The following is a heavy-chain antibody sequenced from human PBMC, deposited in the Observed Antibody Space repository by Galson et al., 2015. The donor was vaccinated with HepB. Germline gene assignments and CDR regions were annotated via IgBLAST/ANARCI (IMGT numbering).Heavy chain of an antibody. CDR2: IYSDGSDA. J-gene: IGHJ2*01. CDR3: ARDRAWYLDL. CDR1: GFIFRDYG. V-gene: IGHV3-33*01. Sequence: SLRLSCAASGFIFRDYGMHWVRQAPGKGLEWVAIIYSDGSDAKYSDSVKGRFTISRDNSGNTVYLQMNNLRVEDTAVYYCARDRAWYLDLWGCGTLVTVSS.